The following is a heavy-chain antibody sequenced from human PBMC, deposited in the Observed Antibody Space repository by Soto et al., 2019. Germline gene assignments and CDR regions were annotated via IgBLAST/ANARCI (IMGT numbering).Heavy chain of an antibody. D-gene: IGHD3-3*01. CDR2: INPSGGST. Sequence: QVQLVQSGAEVKKPGASVKVSCKASGYTFTSYYMHWVRQAPGQGLEWMGIINPSGGSTSYAQKFKGRVTMTRDTSTSTVYMELSSLRSEDTAVYYCARDLERDAFDIWGQGTMVTVSS. J-gene: IGHJ3*02. CDR3: ARDLERDAFDI. V-gene: IGHV1-46*01. CDR1: GYTFTSYY.